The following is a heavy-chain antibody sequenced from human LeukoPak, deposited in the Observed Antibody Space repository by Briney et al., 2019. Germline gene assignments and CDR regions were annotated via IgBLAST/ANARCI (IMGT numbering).Heavy chain of an antibody. J-gene: IGHJ6*03. CDR2: IYTSGTT. CDR3: ACSGWYISVNYYYYMDV. D-gene: IGHD6-19*01. V-gene: IGHV4-61*02. Sequence: SETLSLTCTVSGGSISSGSYYWNWIRQPAGKGLEWIGRIYTSGTTNYNPSLKSRVTISVDTSKNQFSLKLSSVTAADTAVYYCACSGWYISVNYYYYMDVWGNGTTVTISS. CDR1: GGSISSGSYY.